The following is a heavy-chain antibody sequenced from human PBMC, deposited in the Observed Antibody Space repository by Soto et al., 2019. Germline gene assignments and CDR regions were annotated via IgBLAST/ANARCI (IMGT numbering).Heavy chain of an antibody. Sequence: SETLSLTCTASGGSISSGGYCWTWIRQHPGKDLEWIGNICYSGSTYYSPSLKNRLTISIDTSKNQFSLKLTSVTAADTAVYYCAAGPNLYFFDYWGQGVLVTVPS. CDR2: ICYSGST. CDR3: AAGPNLYFFDY. V-gene: IGHV4-31*03. CDR1: GGSISSGGYC. D-gene: IGHD6-13*01. J-gene: IGHJ4*02.